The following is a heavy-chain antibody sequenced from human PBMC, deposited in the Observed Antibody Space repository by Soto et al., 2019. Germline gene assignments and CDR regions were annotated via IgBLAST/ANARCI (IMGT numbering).Heavy chain of an antibody. D-gene: IGHD1-20*01. J-gene: IGHJ6*02. CDR2: IWYDASNK. V-gene: IGHV3-33*01. CDR3: ARGSHNWNRREFYFYYKLDV. Sequence: QVHLVESGGGGVQPGRSLRLSCAASGFSFSDYGRHWVRQAPGKGLEWVAVIWYDASNKYYEDSVKGRFTISRDNSKNTLFLQMNSLRAEDTAVYYCARGSHNWNRREFYFYYKLDVWGHGTTVTVSS. CDR1: GFSFSDYG.